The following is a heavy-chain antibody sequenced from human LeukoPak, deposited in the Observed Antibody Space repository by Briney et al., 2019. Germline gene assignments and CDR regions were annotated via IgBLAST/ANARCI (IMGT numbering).Heavy chain of an antibody. D-gene: IGHD3-22*01. CDR2: IYSSGST. V-gene: IGHV4-61*02. Sequence: SQTLSLTCTVSGGSISSTSYYWSWLRQPAGKGLEWIGRIYSSGSTDYNPSLKSRVTISVDTSKNQLSLKLTSVTAADTAVYYCARTYYYDTNGPQDAFDVWGQGTMVTVSS. CDR1: GGSISSTSYY. CDR3: ARTYYYDTNGPQDAFDV. J-gene: IGHJ3*01.